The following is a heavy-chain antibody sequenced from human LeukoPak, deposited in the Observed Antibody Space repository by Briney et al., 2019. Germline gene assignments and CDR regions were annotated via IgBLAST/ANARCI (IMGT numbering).Heavy chain of an antibody. J-gene: IGHJ4*02. CDR2: IYENGRT. V-gene: IGHV4-59*01. D-gene: IGHD1-26*01. CDR3: TRDWELGH. Sequence: SETLSLTCTVSGGSIGNFFWSWIRQSPGEGLEWIGFIYENGRTSYNPSLKSRVTISVDMSKNQFSLRLTSMTAADTAVYYCTRDWELGHWGRGILVTVTS. CDR1: GGSIGNFF.